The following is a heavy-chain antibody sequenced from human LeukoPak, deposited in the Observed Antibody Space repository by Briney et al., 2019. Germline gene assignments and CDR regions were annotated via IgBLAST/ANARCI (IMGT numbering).Heavy chain of an antibody. D-gene: IGHD5/OR15-5a*01. CDR1: GYTLTELS. Sequence: ASVKVSCKVSGYTLTELSMHWVRQAPGQGLEWMGWISAYNGNTTYAQKLQGRVTMTTDTSTSTAYMELRSLRSDDTAVYYCARVSTTRSSWGQGTLVTVSS. CDR3: ARVSTTRSS. V-gene: IGHV1-18*01. J-gene: IGHJ5*02. CDR2: ISAYNGNT.